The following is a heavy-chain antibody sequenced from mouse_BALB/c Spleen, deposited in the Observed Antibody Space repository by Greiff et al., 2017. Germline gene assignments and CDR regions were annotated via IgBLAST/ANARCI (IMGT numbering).Heavy chain of an antibody. CDR2: ISSGGSYT. J-gene: IGHJ4*01. CDR1: GFTFSSYA. D-gene: IGHD1-1*01. CDR3: ARDLYYYGYYAMDY. V-gene: IGHV5-9-4*01. Sequence: EVQLVESGGGLVKPGGSLKLSCAASGFTFSSYAMSWVRQSPEKRLEWVAEISSGGSYTYYPDTVTGRFTISRANAKNTLYLEMSSLRSEDTAMYYCARDLYYYGYYAMDYWGQGTSVTVSS.